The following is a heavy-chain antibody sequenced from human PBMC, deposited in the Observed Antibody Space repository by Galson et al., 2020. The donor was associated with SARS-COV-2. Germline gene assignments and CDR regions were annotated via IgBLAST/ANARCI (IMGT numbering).Heavy chain of an antibody. V-gene: IGHV1-2*02. Sequence: ASVKVSCKASGYTFTGYYMHWVRQAPGQGLEWMGWINPNSGGTNYAQKFQGRVTMTRDTSISTAYMELSRLRSDDTAVYYCASQPALGYCSGGSCYSWGQGTLVTVSS. CDR1: GYTFTGYY. D-gene: IGHD2-15*01. CDR3: ASQPALGYCSGGSCYS. J-gene: IGHJ4*02. CDR2: INPNSGGT.